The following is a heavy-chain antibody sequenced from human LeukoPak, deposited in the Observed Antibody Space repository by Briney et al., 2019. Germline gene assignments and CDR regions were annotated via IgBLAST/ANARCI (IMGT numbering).Heavy chain of an antibody. CDR1: GFTFSSYG. J-gene: IGHJ3*02. D-gene: IGHD3-22*01. Sequence: GGSLRLSCAASGFTFSSYGMHWVRQAPGKGLEWVATISGSGGSTYYADSVKGRFTISRDNSKNTLYLQMNSLRAEDTAVYYCAKGAGYDSSGYPDAFDIWGQGTMVTVSS. CDR3: AKGAGYDSSGYPDAFDI. V-gene: IGHV3-23*01. CDR2: ISGSGGST.